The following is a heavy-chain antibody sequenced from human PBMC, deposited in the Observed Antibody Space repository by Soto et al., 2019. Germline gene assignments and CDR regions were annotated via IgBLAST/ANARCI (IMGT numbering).Heavy chain of an antibody. CDR1: GGTFSSYA. CDR2: IIPIFGTA. J-gene: IGHJ6*02. D-gene: IGHD3-3*01. V-gene: IGHV1-69*13. Sequence: ASVKVSCKASGGTFSSYAISWVRQAPGQGLEWMGGIIPIFGTANYAQKFQGRVTITADESTSTAYMELSSLRSEDTAVYYCARQLRFLEWLPNPYYGMDVWGQGTTVTVSS. CDR3: ARQLRFLEWLPNPYYGMDV.